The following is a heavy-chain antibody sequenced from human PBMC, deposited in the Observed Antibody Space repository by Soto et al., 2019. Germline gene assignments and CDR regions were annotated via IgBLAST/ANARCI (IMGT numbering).Heavy chain of an antibody. V-gene: IGHV2-5*02. CDR2: IYWDDDE. CDR1: GFSLTTDGEG. CDR3: AHSRNLITEDAQVGDFDY. J-gene: IGHJ4*02. Sequence: HISLKESGPTLVKPTQTLKLTCSFSGFSLTTDGEGVGWVRQPPGEALEWLALIYWDDDERYSPSLKTRLTITKDPSNNQVVLIMTNMDPVDTATYYCAHSRNLITEDAQVGDFDYWGQGTLVTVSS. D-gene: IGHD3-10*01.